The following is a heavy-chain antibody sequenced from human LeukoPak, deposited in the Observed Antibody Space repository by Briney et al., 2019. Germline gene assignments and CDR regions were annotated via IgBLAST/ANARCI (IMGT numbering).Heavy chain of an antibody. D-gene: IGHD3-16*01. CDR1: GGSISSFY. CDR3: ARGGHRAPPLGEYYYYYYYMDV. J-gene: IGHJ6*03. V-gene: IGHV4-59*01. CDR2: IYYSGST. Sequence: SETLSLTCTVSGGSISSFYWSWIPQPPGQGREWVGYIYYSGSTHYNPSLTSRVTLSPDTRKNPFSLELSSVTAADTAVYYCARGGHRAPPLGEYYYYYYYMDVWGKGTTVTVSS.